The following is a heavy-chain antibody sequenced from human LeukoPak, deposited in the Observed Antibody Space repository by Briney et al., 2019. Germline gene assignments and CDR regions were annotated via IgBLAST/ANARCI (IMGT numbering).Heavy chain of an antibody. CDR3: ARSRMPDVAFDI. D-gene: IGHD2-2*01. V-gene: IGHV1-69*05. CDR2: IIPIFGTA. J-gene: IGHJ3*02. CDR1: GGTFSSYA. Sequence: ASVKVSXKASGGTFSSYAISWVRQAPGQGLEWMGRIIPIFGTANYAQKFQGRVTITTDESTSTAYMELSSLRSEDTAVYYCARSRMPDVAFDIWGQGTMVTVSS.